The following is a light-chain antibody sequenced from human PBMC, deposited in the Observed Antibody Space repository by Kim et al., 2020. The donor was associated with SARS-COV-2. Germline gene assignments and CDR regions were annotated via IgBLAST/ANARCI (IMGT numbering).Light chain of an antibody. J-gene: IGLJ3*02. Sequence: QTITSSCRGTSSDVGGYNYVSWYQQHPGKAPKLMIYDVSKRPSGVSNRFSGSKSGNTASLTISGLQAEDEADYYCSSYTSSSTWVFGGGTKVTVL. CDR1: SSDVGGYNY. V-gene: IGLV2-14*04. CDR3: SSYTSSSTWV. CDR2: DVS.